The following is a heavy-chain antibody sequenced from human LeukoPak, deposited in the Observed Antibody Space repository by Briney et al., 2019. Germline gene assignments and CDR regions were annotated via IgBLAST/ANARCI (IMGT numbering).Heavy chain of an antibody. CDR1: GFTVSSNY. CDR3: ASSGPLYYYGMDV. D-gene: IGHD1-26*01. J-gene: IGHJ6*02. CDR2: IYSGGST. Sequence: GGSLRLSCAASGFTVSSNYMSWVRQAPGKGLEWVSVIYSGGSTYYADSVKGRFTISRDNSKNTLYLQMNSLRAEDTAVYYCASSGPLYYYGMDVWGQGTTVTVSS. V-gene: IGHV3-66*01.